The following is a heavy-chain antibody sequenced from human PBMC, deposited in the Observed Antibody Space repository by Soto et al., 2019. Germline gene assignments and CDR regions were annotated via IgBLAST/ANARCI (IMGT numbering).Heavy chain of an antibody. CDR2: IIPIFGTA. Sequence: ASVKVSCKASGGTFSSYAISWVRQAPGQGLEWMGGIIPIFGTANYAQKFQGRLTITADESKSTAYMELSSLRSEDTAVYYCARDLSRGVITPTYSWGQGTMVTVSS. CDR1: GGTFSSYA. CDR3: ARDLSRGVITPTYS. V-gene: IGHV1-69*13. D-gene: IGHD3-10*01. J-gene: IGHJ4*02.